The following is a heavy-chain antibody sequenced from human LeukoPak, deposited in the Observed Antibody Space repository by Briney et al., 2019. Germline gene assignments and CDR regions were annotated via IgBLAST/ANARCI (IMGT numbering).Heavy chain of an antibody. V-gene: IGHV3-23*01. CDR3: AKLTYYYGSGFFDY. Sequence: PGGSLRLSCAASGFTFNSYAMSWVRQAPGKGLEWVSAISGSGGSTYYADSVKGRFTISRDNSKNTLYLQMNSLRAEDTAVYYCAKLTYYYGSGFFDYWGQGALVTVSS. CDR2: ISGSGGST. D-gene: IGHD3-10*01. CDR1: GFTFNSYA. J-gene: IGHJ4*02.